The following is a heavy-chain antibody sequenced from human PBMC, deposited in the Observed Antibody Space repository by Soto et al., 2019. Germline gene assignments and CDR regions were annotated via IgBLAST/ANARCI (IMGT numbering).Heavy chain of an antibody. D-gene: IGHD1-7*01. Sequence: PXEXLKSSCKCTGYXFGGYLVGWVRHLPGKGLEFIGIIHPGASDTRYSPSFQGQVTIAADESSSTTYLQLRSLQAPDTATYYCARGGFIGTPPDYWGQGTQAPVS. CDR3: ARGGFIGTPPDY. V-gene: IGHV5-51*01. CDR2: IHPGASDT. J-gene: IGHJ4*02. CDR1: GYXFGGYL.